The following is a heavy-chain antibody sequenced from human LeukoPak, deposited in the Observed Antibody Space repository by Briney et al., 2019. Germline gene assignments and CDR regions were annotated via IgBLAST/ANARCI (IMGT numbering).Heavy chain of an antibody. CDR3: ARVPGGQSYYFDY. Sequence: PSETLSLTCTVSGGSISSSSYYWGWIRQPPGKGLEWIGSIYYSGSTYYNPSLKSRVTISVDTSKNQFSLKLSPVTAADTAVYYCARVPGGQSYYFDYWGQGTLVTVSS. D-gene: IGHD3-16*01. J-gene: IGHJ4*02. CDR2: IYYSGST. V-gene: IGHV4-39*07. CDR1: GGSISSSSYY.